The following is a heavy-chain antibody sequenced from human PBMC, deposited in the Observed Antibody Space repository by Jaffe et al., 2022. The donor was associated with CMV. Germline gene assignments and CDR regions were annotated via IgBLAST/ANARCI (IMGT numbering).Heavy chain of an antibody. J-gene: IGHJ4*02. CDR2: IFSNDEK. CDR1: GFSLSNARMG. V-gene: IGHV2-26*01. CDR3: ARLLSDGYNYNYFDY. Sequence: QVTLKESGPVLVKPTETLTLTCTVSGFSLSNARMGVSWIRQPPGKALEWLAHIFSNDEKSYSTSLKNRLTISKDTSKSQVVLTMTNMDPVDTATYYCARLLSDGYNYNYFDYWGQGALVAVSS. D-gene: IGHD5-12*01.